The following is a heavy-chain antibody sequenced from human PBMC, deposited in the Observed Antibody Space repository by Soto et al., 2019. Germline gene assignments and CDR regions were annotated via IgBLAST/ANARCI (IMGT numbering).Heavy chain of an antibody. CDR3: AKEMTSGYYLFDY. CDR1: GFTFTSYA. CDR2: ISGTGGST. D-gene: IGHD3-22*01. V-gene: IGHV3-23*01. J-gene: IGHJ4*02. Sequence: GGSLRLSFAASGFTFTSYAMSWFRQAPGKGLEWVSTISGTGGSTYYPDSVKGRFTISRDNSKNTVYLQMNSLRAEDAAVYYCAKEMTSGYYLFDYWGQGTLVTVSS.